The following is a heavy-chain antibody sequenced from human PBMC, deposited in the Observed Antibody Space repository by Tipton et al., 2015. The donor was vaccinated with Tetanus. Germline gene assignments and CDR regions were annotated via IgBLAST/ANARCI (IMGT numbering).Heavy chain of an antibody. CDR3: ARDQGGGRVVRLNWFDP. D-gene: IGHD6-6*01. CDR1: GGSISRGGYF. Sequence: TLSLTCSVSGGSISRGGYFWNWIRQHPGKGPEWIGYIYYSGSTYYNPSFKSRVSMSVDTSKNQFSLNLTSVTAADTAVYYCARDQGGGRVVRLNWFDPWGQGTLVTVSS. CDR2: IYYSGST. V-gene: IGHV4-31*03. J-gene: IGHJ5*02.